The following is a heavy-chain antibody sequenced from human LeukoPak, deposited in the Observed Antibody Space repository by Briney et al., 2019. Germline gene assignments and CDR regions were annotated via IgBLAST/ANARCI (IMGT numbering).Heavy chain of an antibody. CDR1: GGTFSSYA. CDR2: IIPILGIA. J-gene: IGHJ4*02. CDR3: ARGTERWLQARFDY. V-gene: IGHV1-69*04. Sequence: SVKVSCKASGGTFSSYAISWVRQAPGQGREGMGRIIPILGIANYAQKFQGRVTITADKSTSTAYTELSSLRSEDTAVYYCARGTERWLQARFDYWGQGTLVTVSS. D-gene: IGHD5-12*01.